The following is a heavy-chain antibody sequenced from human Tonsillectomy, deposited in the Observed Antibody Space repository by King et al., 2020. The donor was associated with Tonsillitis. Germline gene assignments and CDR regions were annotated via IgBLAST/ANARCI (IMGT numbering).Heavy chain of an antibody. CDR1: GFTFSSYS. CDR3: AGEGLWRWALPTYFDY. CDR2: ISSSSSFI. J-gene: IGHJ4*02. V-gene: IGHV3-21*01. Sequence: VQLVESGGGLVKPGGSLRLSCAASGFTFSSYSMNWVRQAPGKGLEWVSSISSSSSFIYYADSVKGRFTISRDNAKNSLYLQMNSLRAEDTAVYYCAGEGLWRWALPTYFDYWGQGPLVTVSS. D-gene: IGHD1-26*01.